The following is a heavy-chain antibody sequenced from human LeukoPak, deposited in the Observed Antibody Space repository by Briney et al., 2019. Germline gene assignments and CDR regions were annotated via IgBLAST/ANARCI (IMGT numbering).Heavy chain of an antibody. V-gene: IGHV3-23*01. Sequence: GGSLRLSRAASGFTFSNCAMSWLRQAPGKGLEWVSAVSSDGRSTYSTDSLKGRFTISRDNSKNTVFLQMHNVTAEDTAVYYCAKPFGFLEWLYGGYYDSWGQGAHVTVSS. CDR2: VSSDGRST. CDR3: AKPFGFLEWLYGGYYDS. CDR1: GFTFSNCA. J-gene: IGHJ4*02. D-gene: IGHD3-3*01.